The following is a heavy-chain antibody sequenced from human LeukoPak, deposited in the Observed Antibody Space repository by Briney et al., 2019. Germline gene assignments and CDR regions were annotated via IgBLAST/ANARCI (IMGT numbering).Heavy chain of an antibody. CDR1: GYTFTGYY. V-gene: IGHV1-2*06. J-gene: IGHJ4*02. CDR3: ARAQTTVAYPFLY. Sequence: GASVKVSCKASGYTFTGYYMHWVRQAPGQGLEWMGRINPNSGGTNYAQKFQGRVTMTRDTSISTAYMELSRLRSDDTAVYYCARAQTTVAYPFLYWGQGTLVTVSS. CDR2: INPNSGGT. D-gene: IGHD4-23*01.